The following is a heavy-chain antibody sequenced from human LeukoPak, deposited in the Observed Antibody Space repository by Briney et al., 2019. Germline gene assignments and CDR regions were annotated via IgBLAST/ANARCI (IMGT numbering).Heavy chain of an antibody. Sequence: ASVKVSCKASGYTFTGYYMHWVRQAPGQGLEWMGVIIPIFGTTFYAQKFQGRVTITADESTNTAFLELSSLRSEDTALYYCAREGYYDGSGYYSRAHFDFWGQGTLVTVSS. CDR2: IIPIFGTT. CDR1: GYTFTGYY. D-gene: IGHD3-22*01. V-gene: IGHV1-69*13. J-gene: IGHJ4*02. CDR3: AREGYYDGSGYYSRAHFDF.